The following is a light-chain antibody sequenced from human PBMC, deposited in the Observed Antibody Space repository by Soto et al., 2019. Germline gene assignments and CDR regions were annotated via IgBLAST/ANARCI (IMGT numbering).Light chain of an antibody. Sequence: DIQLTQFPSFLSASVGDRVTITCRASQGINTYLAWYQQRPGKAPELLIYGASTSQSGVPSRFSGSGSGTEFTLTISTLQPEDFATYYCQQVKTYPQVTFGGGTKVEIK. J-gene: IGKJ4*01. CDR2: GAS. V-gene: IGKV1-9*01. CDR3: QQVKTYPQVT. CDR1: QGINTY.